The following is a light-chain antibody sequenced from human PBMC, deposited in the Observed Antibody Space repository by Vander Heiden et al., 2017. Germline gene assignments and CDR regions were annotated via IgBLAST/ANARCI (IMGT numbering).Light chain of an antibody. CDR3: QQSYSNLWT. Sequence: DIQMTQSPSSLSASVGDSVTITCRASQSISIFLNWYQQKPRKAPKLLIYAASSVQSGVPSRFSGSGSGTDFTLTINRLQPEDFATYYGQQSYSNLWTFGQGTKVEIK. V-gene: IGKV1-39*01. CDR1: QSISIF. J-gene: IGKJ1*01. CDR2: AAS.